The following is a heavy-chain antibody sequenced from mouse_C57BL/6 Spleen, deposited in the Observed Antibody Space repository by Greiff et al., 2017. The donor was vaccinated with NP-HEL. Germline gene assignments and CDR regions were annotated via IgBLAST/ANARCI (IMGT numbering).Heavy chain of an antibody. D-gene: IGHD2-5*01. J-gene: IGHJ2*01. CDR3: ARWGGGYSNYEEIYFDY. V-gene: IGHV1-52*01. CDR1: GYTFTSYW. Sequence: VQLQQSGAELVRPGSSVKLSCKASGYTFTSYWMHWVKQRPIQGLEWIGNIDPSDSETHYNQKFKDKATLTVDKSSSTAYMQLSSLTSEDSAVDYCARWGGGYSNYEEIYFDYWGQGTTLTVSS. CDR2: IDPSDSET.